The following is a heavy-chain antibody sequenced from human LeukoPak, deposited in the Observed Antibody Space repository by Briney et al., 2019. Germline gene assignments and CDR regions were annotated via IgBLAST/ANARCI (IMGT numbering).Heavy chain of an antibody. CDR2: ISYSGST. CDR1: GGSISPYH. CDR3: ARHLDYYGSGSYEY. Sequence: SETLSLTCAVSGGSISPYHWTWIRQPPGRGLEWIGYISYSGSTNYNPSLKSRVTISIDTSKSQFSLKLSSVTAADTAVYYCARHLDYYGSGSYEYWGQGTLVTVSS. J-gene: IGHJ4*02. V-gene: IGHV4-59*08. D-gene: IGHD3-10*01.